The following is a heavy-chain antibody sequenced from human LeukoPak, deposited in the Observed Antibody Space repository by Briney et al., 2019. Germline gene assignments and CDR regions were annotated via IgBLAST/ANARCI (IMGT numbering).Heavy chain of an antibody. D-gene: IGHD3-3*01. CDR3: ARVDLEWLLVS. CDR2: IKPDGSEK. J-gene: IGHJ5*02. V-gene: IGHV3-7*01. CDR1: GFNFRDHW. Sequence: GGSLRLSCAGSGFNFRDHWMSWLRQAPGKGPEWEAHIKPDGSEKYYVDSVKGRFIISRDDARNSLYLQMNSLRAEDTAVYYCARVDLEWLLVSWGQGTLVTVSS.